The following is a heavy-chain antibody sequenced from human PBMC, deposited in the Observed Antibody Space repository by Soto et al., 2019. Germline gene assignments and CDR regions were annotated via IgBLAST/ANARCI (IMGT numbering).Heavy chain of an antibody. D-gene: IGHD3-10*01. CDR2: IYSSGST. CDR1: GGSISSGGYS. V-gene: IGHV4-61*08. CDR3: ARQGFGPLHGLVDV. Sequence: PSETLSLTCAVSGGSISSGGYSWSWIRQPPGKGLEWIGYIYSSGSTNYNPSLQSRVAISLDTSKSQFSLKVTSVTATDTAVYYCARQGFGPLHGLVDVWGQGTTVTVSS. J-gene: IGHJ6*02.